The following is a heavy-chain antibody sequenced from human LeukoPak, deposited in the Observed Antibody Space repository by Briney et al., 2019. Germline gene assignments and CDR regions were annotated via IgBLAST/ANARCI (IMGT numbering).Heavy chain of an antibody. D-gene: IGHD3-16*01. V-gene: IGHV4-31*03. CDR3: ARHYGP. Sequence: SETLSLTCSVSGGSISSGDHFWSWIRQHPGEGLEWIGYIYDSGSTYYNPSLKSRVLISQDTSKNQFSLKLNSVTAADTAVYYCARHYGPWGQGTLVTVSS. J-gene: IGHJ5*02. CDR1: GGSISSGDHF. CDR2: IYDSGST.